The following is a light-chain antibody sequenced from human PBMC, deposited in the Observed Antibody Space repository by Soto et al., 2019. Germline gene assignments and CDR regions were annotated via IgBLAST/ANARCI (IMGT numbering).Light chain of an antibody. CDR3: QQYDKFPLA. CDR1: QDITKY. V-gene: IGKV1-33*01. CDR2: DAS. J-gene: IGKJ4*01. Sequence: DIQMTQSPSSLSASVGDRVTITCQASQDITKYLSWYQQKPGTAPKVLISDASNLQSGVPSRFSGSGSGTDFTFTISSPQPEDVATYYCQQYDKFPLAFGGGTKVDIK.